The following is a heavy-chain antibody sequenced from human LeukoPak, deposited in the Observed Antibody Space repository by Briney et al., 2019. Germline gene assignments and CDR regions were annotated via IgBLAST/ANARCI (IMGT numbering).Heavy chain of an antibody. CDR3: ARDPAVTYGSGNYYYYMDV. V-gene: IGHV6-1*01. D-gene: IGHD3-10*01. Sequence: SQTLSLTCVISGDSVSSNSAAWNWIRQSPSRGLEWLGRTYYRSKWYSDYAASLKSRVTINPDTTKNQFSLQLNSVTPEDTAVYYCARDPAVTYGSGNYYYYMDVWGNGTRVTVSS. CDR1: GDSVSSNSAA. CDR2: TYYRSKWYS. J-gene: IGHJ6*03.